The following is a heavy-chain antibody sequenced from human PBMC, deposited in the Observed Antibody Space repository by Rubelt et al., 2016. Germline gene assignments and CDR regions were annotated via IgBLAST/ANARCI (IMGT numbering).Heavy chain of an antibody. CDR2: INHSRST. J-gene: IGHJ5*02. D-gene: IGHD2/OR15-2a*01. Sequence: QLQLQESGPGLVKPSETLSLTCTVSGGSISTYYWSWIRQPPGKGLEWIGEINHSRSTTYNPSLKSRVTMSVDPSKNQFSLKVRSVTAADTAMDFCARDPQNWFDPWGQGTPVTVSS. CDR3: ARDPQNWFDP. CDR1: GGSISTYY. V-gene: IGHV4-59*01.